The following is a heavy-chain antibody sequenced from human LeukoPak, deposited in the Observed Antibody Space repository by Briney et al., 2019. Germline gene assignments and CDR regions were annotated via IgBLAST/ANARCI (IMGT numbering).Heavy chain of an antibody. D-gene: IGHD2-8*01. J-gene: IGHJ4*02. CDR2: INHSGTT. CDR3: ASNGPLLSDTNRYYFNY. CDR1: GGSLSEYY. V-gene: IGHV4-34*01. Sequence: SETLSLTCGVFGGSLSEYYWTWIRQSPGKGLEWIGEINHSGTTNYNPSLESRVTISVDTSKNQFSLNLSSVTAADTAVYYCASNGPLLSDTNRYYFNYWGQGTLVTVSS.